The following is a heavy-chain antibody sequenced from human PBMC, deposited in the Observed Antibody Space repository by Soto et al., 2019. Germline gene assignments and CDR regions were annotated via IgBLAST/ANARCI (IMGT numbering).Heavy chain of an antibody. J-gene: IGHJ3*02. V-gene: IGHV3-9*01. CDR3: AKAYYDFWSGPRPFDI. CDR1: GFTFDDYA. Sequence: PGGSLRLSCAASGFTFDDYAMHWVRQAPGKGLEWVSGTSWNSGSIGYADSVKGRFTISRDNAKNSLYLQMNSLRAEDTALYYCAKAYYDFWSGPRPFDIWGQGTMVTVSS. D-gene: IGHD3-3*01. CDR2: TSWNSGSI.